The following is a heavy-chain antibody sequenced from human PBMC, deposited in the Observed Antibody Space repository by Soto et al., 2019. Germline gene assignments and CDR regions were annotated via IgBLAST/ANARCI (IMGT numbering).Heavy chain of an antibody. J-gene: IGHJ4*02. CDR2: IFYSGST. V-gene: IGHV4-30-4*01. Sequence: QVQLQESGPGLVKPSQTLSLTCTVSGGSISSGDYYWSWIRQPPGKGLEWIGYIFYSGSTYYNPSLKSPVTISVDTSKNQFTLKLSSVTAADTAVYYCARASGYCSSTSCYPFDYWGQGTLVTVSS. D-gene: IGHD2-2*01. CDR1: GGSISSGDYY. CDR3: ARASGYCSSTSCYPFDY.